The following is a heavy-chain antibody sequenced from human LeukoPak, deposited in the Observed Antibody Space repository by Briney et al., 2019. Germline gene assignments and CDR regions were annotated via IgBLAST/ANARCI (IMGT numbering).Heavy chain of an antibody. V-gene: IGHV3-74*01. CDR3: VPSAMPYLDY. J-gene: IGHJ4*02. CDR2: LQSDGIST. D-gene: IGHD2-2*01. Sequence: PGGSLRLSCAASGFTIRNYWMHWASQAPGKGLEWVSCLQSDGISTRYADSVKGRFTISKDDAKNTLYLEMSSLRAEDTAVYYCVPSAMPYLDYWGQRTLVTVSS. CDR1: GFTIRNYW.